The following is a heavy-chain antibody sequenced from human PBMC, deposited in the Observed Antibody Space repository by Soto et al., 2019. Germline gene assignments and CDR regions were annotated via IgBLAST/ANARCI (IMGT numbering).Heavy chain of an antibody. CDR2: ISRSGSTI. CDR1: GFTFSNNW. Sequence: QMRLVESGGGLVEPGGSLRLSCVTSGFTFSNNWMSWIRQAPGRGLEWLAYISRSGSTIYYADSVKGRFTISRDNSKSSLYLQMDNLRAEDTAMYYCGRDPELWDENVATRPPFNYYGMDVWGQGTTVTVSS. J-gene: IGHJ6*02. V-gene: IGHV3-11*01. CDR3: GRDPELWDENVATRPPFNYYGMDV. D-gene: IGHD6-6*01.